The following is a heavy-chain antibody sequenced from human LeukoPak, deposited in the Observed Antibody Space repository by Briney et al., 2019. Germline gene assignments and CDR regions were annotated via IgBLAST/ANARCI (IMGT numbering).Heavy chain of an antibody. CDR2: IWYDGSNK. V-gene: IGHV3-33*01. Sequence: GGSLRLSCAASGFTFSSYGMHWVRQAPGKGLEWVAVIWYDGSNKYYAGSVKGRFTISRDNSKNTLYLQMNSLRAEDTAVYYCARDLIAAAGTSWGQGTLVTVSS. CDR1: GFTFSSYG. D-gene: IGHD6-13*01. CDR3: ARDLIAAAGTS. J-gene: IGHJ5*02.